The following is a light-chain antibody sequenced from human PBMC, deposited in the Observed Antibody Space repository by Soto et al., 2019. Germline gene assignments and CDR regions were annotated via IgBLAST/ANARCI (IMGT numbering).Light chain of an antibody. J-gene: IGLJ1*01. V-gene: IGLV2-8*01. CDR2: EIN. CDR3: SSFAGSNNFPYV. Sequence: QSALTQPPSASGSPGQSVTISCTGTSSDVGAYDYVSWYQQHPGKAPKLMIYEINKRPSGVPDRFSGSKSGNTASLTVSGLQADDEADYYCSSFAGSNNFPYVFGTGTKVTVL. CDR1: SSDVGAYDY.